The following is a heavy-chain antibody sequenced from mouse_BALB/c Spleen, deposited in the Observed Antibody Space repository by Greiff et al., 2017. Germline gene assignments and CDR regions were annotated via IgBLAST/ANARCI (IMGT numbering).Heavy chain of an antibody. CDR1: GYSITSDYA. Sequence: DVKLQESGPGLVKPSQSLSLTCTVTGYSITSDYAWNWIRQFPGNKLEWMGYISYSGSTSYNPSLKSRISITRDTSKNQFFLQLNSVTTEDTATYYCARRGGNRFAYWGQGTLVTVSA. CDR2: ISYSGST. V-gene: IGHV3-2*02. J-gene: IGHJ3*01. CDR3: ARRGGNRFAY. D-gene: IGHD2-1*01.